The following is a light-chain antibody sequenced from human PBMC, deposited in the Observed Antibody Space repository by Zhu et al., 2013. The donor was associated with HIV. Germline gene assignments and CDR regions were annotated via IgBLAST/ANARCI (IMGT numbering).Light chain of an antibody. CDR3: QQYNSYPIT. J-gene: IGKJ5*01. CDR1: QSISIW. Sequence: IQMTQSPSTLSASIGDTVTITCRASQSISIWLAWYQQKPGQAPRLLVEDASFRATGVPDRFIGSGSGTQFTLTISSLQSDDFATYYCQQYNSYPITFGQGTRLDSK. V-gene: IGKV1-5*01. CDR2: DAS.